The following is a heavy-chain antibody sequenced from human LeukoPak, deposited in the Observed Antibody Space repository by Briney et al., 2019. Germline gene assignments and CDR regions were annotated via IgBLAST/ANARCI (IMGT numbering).Heavy chain of an antibody. CDR2: VFYSGST. CDR3: AREVGDYVGVFDY. J-gene: IGHJ4*02. D-gene: IGHD4-17*01. V-gene: IGHV4-59*01. Sequence: SETLSLTRTVSGGSICSYYWSCIRQPPGKGLEWIGYVFYSGSTNYNPSLKSRVTISVDMSKNQFSLKLTSVTAADTAVYYCAREVGDYVGVFDYWGQGTLVTVSS. CDR1: GGSICSYY.